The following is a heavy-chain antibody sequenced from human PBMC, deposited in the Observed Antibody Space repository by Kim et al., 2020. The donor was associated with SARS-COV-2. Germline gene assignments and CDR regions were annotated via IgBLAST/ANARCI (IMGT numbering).Heavy chain of an antibody. J-gene: IGHJ4*02. D-gene: IGHD3-16*01. Sequence: GGSLRLSCAASGLTFSGYGMTWVRQAPGKGLEWVSAISGSGGSTYYPDSVKGRVTISRDNSRNTLYLQLHSLRAEDTAVYYCAKVVWAAHYYFDYWGQGTLVTVSS. CDR1: GLTFSGYG. CDR3: AKVVWAAHYYFDY. CDR2: ISGSGGST. V-gene: IGHV3-23*01.